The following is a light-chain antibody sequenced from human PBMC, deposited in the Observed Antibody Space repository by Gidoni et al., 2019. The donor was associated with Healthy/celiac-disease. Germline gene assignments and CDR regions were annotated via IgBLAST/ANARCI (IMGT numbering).Light chain of an antibody. V-gene: IGKV3-20*01. J-gene: IGKJ4*01. CDR3: QQYGSSPLT. CDR1: QSVSSCY. Sequence: EIVLTQSPGTLSLSPGERATLSCRASQSVSSCYLAWYQQKPGQAPRLLIYGASSRATGIPDRFSGSESGTDFTLTISRLEPEDFAVYYCQQYGSSPLTFGGGTKVEIK. CDR2: GAS.